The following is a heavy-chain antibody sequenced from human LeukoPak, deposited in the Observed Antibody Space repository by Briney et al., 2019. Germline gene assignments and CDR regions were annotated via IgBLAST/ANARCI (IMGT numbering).Heavy chain of an antibody. J-gene: IGHJ4*02. V-gene: IGHV3-23*01. CDR2: ISGSGNGT. Sequence: GGSLRLSCTASGFTFRTYAMNWVRRAPGKGLEWLSGISGSGNGTYYADSVKGRFIISRDNSKNMVYLQMNSLTAEDTATYYCAKRTMSAFDSWGQGTLLIVSS. CDR3: AKRTMSAFDS. D-gene: IGHD5-24*01. CDR1: GFTFRTYA.